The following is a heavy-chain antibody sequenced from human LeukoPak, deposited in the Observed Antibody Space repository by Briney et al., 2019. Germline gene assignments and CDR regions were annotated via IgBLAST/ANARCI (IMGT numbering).Heavy chain of an antibody. CDR1: EFDFSSHA. D-gene: IGHD2-21*01. CDR3: AKGLGGATRAMDV. J-gene: IGHJ6*02. V-gene: IGHV3-23*01. CDR2: ISGSGTNT. Sequence: PGGSLRLSCAASEFDFSSHAMTWVRQAPGKGLEWVSSISGSGTNTYYADAVEGRFTISRDTPKSTLFLQMSSLRPEDTAVYYCAKGLGGATRAMDVWGQGTTVTVS.